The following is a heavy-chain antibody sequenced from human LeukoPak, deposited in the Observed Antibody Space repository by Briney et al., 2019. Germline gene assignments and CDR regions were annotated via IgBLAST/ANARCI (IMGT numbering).Heavy chain of an antibody. D-gene: IGHD3-10*01. CDR1: GFNFETYA. Sequence: PRGSLRLSCAASGFNFETYAMHGLRQAPGQGLQGVARIWHDGSHKFYSNSVRGQFTISRDNSKNTVYLQMNNLSPDDTAVYYCAREIFASGSYPDFWGQGALVTVSS. CDR3: AREIFASGSYPDF. V-gene: IGHV3-33*01. CDR2: IWHDGSHK. J-gene: IGHJ4*02.